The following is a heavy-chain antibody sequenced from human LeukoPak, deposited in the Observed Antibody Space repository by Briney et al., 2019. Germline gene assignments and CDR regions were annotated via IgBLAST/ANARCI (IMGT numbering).Heavy chain of an antibody. D-gene: IGHD6-19*01. J-gene: IGHJ4*02. V-gene: IGHV4-38-2*02. CDR2: IYHSGST. CDR3: ARDLYSSGWGYFDY. CDR1: GYSISSGYY. Sequence: SETLSLTCTISGYSISSGYYWGWIRQPPGKGLEWIGSIYHSGSTYYNPSLKSRVTISLDTSENQFSLKLSSVTAADTAVYYCARDLYSSGWGYFDYWGQGTLFTVSS.